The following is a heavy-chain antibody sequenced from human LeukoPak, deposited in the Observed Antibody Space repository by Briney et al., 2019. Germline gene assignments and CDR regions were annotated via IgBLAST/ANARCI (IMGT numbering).Heavy chain of an antibody. CDR2: INPNSGGT. CDR1: GYTFTDYY. D-gene: IGHD6-13*01. V-gene: IGHV1-2*06. Sequence: ASVKVSCKASGYTFTDYYMHWVRQAPGQGLEWMGRINPNSGGTNYAQDFQDRVTMTKDTSISTAYMELSRLRSDDTAVYYCATLSDSSSDYWGQGTLVTVSS. CDR3: ATLSDSSSDY. J-gene: IGHJ4*02.